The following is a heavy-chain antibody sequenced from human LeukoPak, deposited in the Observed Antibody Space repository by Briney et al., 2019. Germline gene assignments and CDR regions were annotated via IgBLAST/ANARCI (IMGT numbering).Heavy chain of an antibody. CDR2: ISYDGSNK. CDR3: ARGLYYFDY. D-gene: IGHD3/OR15-3a*01. V-gene: IGHV3-30*04. Sequence: PGGSLRLSCAASGFTFSSYAMHWVRQAPGKGLEWVAVISYDGSNKYYADSVKGRFTISRDNPKNTLYLQMNSLRAEDTAVYYCARGLYYFDYWGQGTLVTVSS. CDR1: GFTFSSYA. J-gene: IGHJ4*02.